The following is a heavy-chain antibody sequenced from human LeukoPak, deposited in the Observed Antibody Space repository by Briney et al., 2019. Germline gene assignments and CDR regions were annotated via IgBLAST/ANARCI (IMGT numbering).Heavy chain of an antibody. D-gene: IGHD7-27*01. CDR1: GGTFSSYT. Sequence: SVKVSCKASGGTFSSYTISWVRQAPGQGLEWMGRIIPILGIANYAQKFQGRVTITADKSTSTAYMELSSLRSEDTAVYYCARAPTFLGRFDPWGQGTLVTVSS. CDR2: IIPILGIA. J-gene: IGHJ5*02. CDR3: ARAPTFLGRFDP. V-gene: IGHV1-69*02.